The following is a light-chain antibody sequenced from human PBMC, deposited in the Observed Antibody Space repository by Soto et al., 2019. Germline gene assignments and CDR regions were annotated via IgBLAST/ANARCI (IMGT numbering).Light chain of an antibody. V-gene: IGKV3-15*01. CDR2: DVS. CDR3: QQYNNWPFS. Sequence: EIVLTQSPGTLSLSPGERATLSCRASQSVSSSYLAWYQQKSGQSPRLLIYDVSHRATGVPARFSGTGSETDFTLTISGLQSEDSAVYFCQQYNNWPFSFGQGTRLEIK. J-gene: IGKJ5*01. CDR1: QSVSSSY.